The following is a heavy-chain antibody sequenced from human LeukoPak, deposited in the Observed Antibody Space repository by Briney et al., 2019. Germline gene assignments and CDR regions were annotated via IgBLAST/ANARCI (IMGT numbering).Heavy chain of an antibody. CDR1: GYTFTSYG. Sequence: GASVKVSCKASGYTFTSYGISWVRQAPGQGLEWMGWISAYNGNTNYAQKLQGRVTMTTDTSTSTAYKELRSLRSDDTAVYYCARVISAVTTALDYWGQGTLVTVSS. CDR2: ISAYNGNT. J-gene: IGHJ4*02. CDR3: ARVISAVTTALDY. D-gene: IGHD4-17*01. V-gene: IGHV1-18*01.